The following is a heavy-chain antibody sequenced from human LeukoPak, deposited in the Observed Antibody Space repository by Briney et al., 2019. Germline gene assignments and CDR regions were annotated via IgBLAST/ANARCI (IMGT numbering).Heavy chain of an antibody. J-gene: IGHJ4*02. V-gene: IGHV1-69*13. CDR1: GGTFSSYA. CDR2: IIPIFGTA. D-gene: IGHD3-10*01. CDR3: ARVGEGDYYGSGSSVDY. Sequence: GASVKVSCKASGGTFSSYAISWVRQAPGQGLEWMGGIIPIFGTANYAQKFQGRVTITADESTSTAYMELSSLRSEDTAVYYCARVGEGDYYGSGSSVDYWGQGTLVTVSS.